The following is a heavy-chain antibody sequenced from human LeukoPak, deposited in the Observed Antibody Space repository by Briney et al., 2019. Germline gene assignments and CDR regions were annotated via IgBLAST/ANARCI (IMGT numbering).Heavy chain of an antibody. V-gene: IGHV3-7*01. CDR2: VKDKGGEK. D-gene: IGHD4-23*01. CDR3: ARDKVVTGPTHLDY. J-gene: IGHJ4*02. CDR1: GFTFSSDC. Sequence: GGSLRLSCAAAGFTFSSDCTSWVCPTPRKGVWWVVNVKDKGGEKYSVDSVRGRFTISRDNAMNSLYLEMNSLRAEDTALYYCARDKVVTGPTHLDYWGQGALVTVSS.